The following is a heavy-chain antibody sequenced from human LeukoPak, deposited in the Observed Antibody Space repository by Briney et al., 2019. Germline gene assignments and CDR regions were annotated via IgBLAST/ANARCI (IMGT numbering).Heavy chain of an antibody. J-gene: IGHJ3*02. D-gene: IGHD2-15*01. V-gene: IGHV3-66*01. Sequence: GGSLRLSCAASGFTVSSNYMSWVRQAPGKGLEWVSVIYSGGSTYYADSVKGRFTISRDNSKNTLYLQMTSLRAEDTAVYYCARSALYCSGGSCYNDAFDIWGQGTMVTVSS. CDR2: IYSGGST. CDR1: GFTVSSNY. CDR3: ARSALYCSGGSCYNDAFDI.